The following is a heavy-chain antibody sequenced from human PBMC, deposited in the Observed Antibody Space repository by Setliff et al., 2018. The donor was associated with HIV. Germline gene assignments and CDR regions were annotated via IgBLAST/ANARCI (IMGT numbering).Heavy chain of an antibody. CDR3: ARVPSAIGSFDYYYYMDV. D-gene: IGHD2-2*01. Sequence: SVKVSCKSSGDTFTGYTITWVRQAPGQGLEWMGGIIPSLGTANYAQRFQGRVTFTADASTSTVYMELSSLRSEDTAVYYCARVPSAIGSFDYYYYMDVWGKGTTVTVSS. V-gene: IGHV1-69*13. J-gene: IGHJ6*03. CDR2: IIPSLGTA. CDR1: GDTFTGYT.